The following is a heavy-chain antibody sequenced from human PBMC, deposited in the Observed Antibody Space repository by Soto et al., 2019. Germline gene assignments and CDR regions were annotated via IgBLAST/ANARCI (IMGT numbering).Heavy chain of an antibody. CDR1: GGTFSNYA. CDR2: IVPIFGTT. V-gene: IGHV1-69*12. Sequence: QVQLVQSGAEVKKPGSSVKVSCKVSGGTFSNYAIDWVRLAPGHGLEWMGGIVPIFGTTYYTQKIQGRATIIADDSTTTAYLEMSSLRSEDTAISYCARVEAVAGLYNYHGLDVWGQGTAVTVSS. J-gene: IGHJ6*02. CDR3: ARVEAVAGLYNYHGLDV. D-gene: IGHD6-19*01.